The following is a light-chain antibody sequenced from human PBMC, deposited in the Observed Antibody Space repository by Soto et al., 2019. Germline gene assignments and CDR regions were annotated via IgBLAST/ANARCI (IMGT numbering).Light chain of an antibody. V-gene: IGKV3-15*01. J-gene: IGKJ2*01. CDR2: DAS. Sequence: EIVMTQSPATLSVSPGERATLSCRASQSITSHLAWYQQKPGQTPRLLIYDASTRATGIPARFSASGSGTEFTLTLSSVLSEDFSVYYCQQYNTWPPYTFGQGTKLDIK. CDR3: QQYNTWPPYT. CDR1: QSITSH.